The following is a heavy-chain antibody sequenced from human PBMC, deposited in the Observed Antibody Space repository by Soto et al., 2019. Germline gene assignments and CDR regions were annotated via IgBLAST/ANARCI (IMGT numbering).Heavy chain of an antibody. CDR2: IYYSGST. CDR1: GGSISSGGYY. V-gene: IGHV4-31*03. Sequence: PSETLSLTCTVSGGSISSGGYYWSWIRQHPGKGLEWIGYIYYSGSTYYNPSLKSRVTISVDTSKNQFSLKLSSVTAADTAVYYCARGGITGTTSQTRLTAFDIWGQGTMVTVSS. D-gene: IGHD1-20*01. CDR3: ARGGITGTTSQTRLTAFDI. J-gene: IGHJ3*02.